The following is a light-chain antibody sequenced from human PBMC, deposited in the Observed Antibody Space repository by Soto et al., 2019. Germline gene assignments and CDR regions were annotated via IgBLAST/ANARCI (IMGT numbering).Light chain of an antibody. CDR1: QTISNW. CDR3: QQYYTLYT. Sequence: DIQMTQSPSTLSASVGDRVTITCRASQTISNWLAWYQQRPGRAPNLLIHDASILESGVPSRFSGSGSVTEFTLTISSLPPDFVATYYCQQYYTLYTFGQGTKLEIK. J-gene: IGKJ2*01. V-gene: IGKV1-5*01. CDR2: DAS.